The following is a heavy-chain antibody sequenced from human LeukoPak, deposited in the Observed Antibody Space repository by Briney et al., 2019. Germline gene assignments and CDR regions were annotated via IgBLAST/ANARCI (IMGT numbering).Heavy chain of an antibody. CDR3: ARELYYDILTGLGNAFDI. D-gene: IGHD3-9*01. J-gene: IGHJ3*02. V-gene: IGHV4-4*02. CDR1: GGSISSSNW. CDR2: IYHSGST. Sequence: SETLSLTCAVSGGSISSSNWWSWVRQPPGKGLEWIGEIYHSGSTNYNPSLKSRVTISVDTSKNQFSLKLSSVTAADTAVYYCARELYYDILTGLGNAFDIWGQGTMVTVSS.